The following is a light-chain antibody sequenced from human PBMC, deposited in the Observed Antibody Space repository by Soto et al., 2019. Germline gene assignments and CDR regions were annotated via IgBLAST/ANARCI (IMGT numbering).Light chain of an antibody. CDR2: AAS. J-gene: IGKJ3*01. CDR1: QDIEKW. CDR3: HQAGTFPFT. V-gene: IGKV1-12*01. Sequence: GDTINITCRASQDIEKWLAWYQQKPGRAPKVLIYAASHLESGVPSRFSGSGSGTEFSLTISSLQTEDFATYFCHQAGTFPFTFGPGTKVD.